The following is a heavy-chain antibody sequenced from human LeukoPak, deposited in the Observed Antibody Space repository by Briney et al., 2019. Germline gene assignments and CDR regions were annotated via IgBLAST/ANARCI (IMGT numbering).Heavy chain of an antibody. Sequence: GASVKVSCKASGYTFTSYDINWVRQATGQGLEWMGWMNPNSGNTGYAQKFQGRVTITRDESTSTAYMELSSLRSEDTAVYYCARDRRGQEFDYWGQGTLVTVSS. CDR2: MNPNSGNT. V-gene: IGHV1-8*03. CDR3: ARDRRGQEFDY. CDR1: GYTFTSYD. J-gene: IGHJ4*02.